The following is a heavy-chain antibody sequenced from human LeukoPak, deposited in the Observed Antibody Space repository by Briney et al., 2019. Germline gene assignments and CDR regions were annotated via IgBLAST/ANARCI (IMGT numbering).Heavy chain of an antibody. D-gene: IGHD6-19*01. V-gene: IGHV3-33*01. CDR2: IWYDGSNK. Sequence: GGSLRLSCAASGFTFSSYGMHWVRQAPGKGLEWVAVIWYDGSNKYYADSVKGRFTISRDNSKNTLYPQMNSLRAEDTAVYYCARGVLQYSSGWYGDYWGQGTLVTVSS. J-gene: IGHJ4*02. CDR1: GFTFSSYG. CDR3: ARGVLQYSSGWYGDY.